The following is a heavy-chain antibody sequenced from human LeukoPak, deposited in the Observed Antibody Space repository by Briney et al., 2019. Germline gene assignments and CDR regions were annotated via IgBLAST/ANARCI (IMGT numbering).Heavy chain of an antibody. CDR3: AKYQVWSSSGSIDY. D-gene: IGHD6-19*01. CDR2: ISGSGGST. Sequence: GGSLRLSCAASGFTFSSYAMSWVRQAPGKGLEWVSAISGSGGSTYYADSVKGRFTISRDNSKNTLYLQMNSLRAEDTAVYYCAKYQVWSSSGSIDYWGQGTLVTVSS. J-gene: IGHJ4*02. CDR1: GFTFSSYA. V-gene: IGHV3-23*01.